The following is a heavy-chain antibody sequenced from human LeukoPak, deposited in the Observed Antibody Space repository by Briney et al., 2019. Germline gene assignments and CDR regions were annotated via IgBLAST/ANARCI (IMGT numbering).Heavy chain of an antibody. V-gene: IGHV4-39*07. CDR1: GFTVSSNYM. J-gene: IGHJ4*02. CDR3: ARDPGFKDSSGYSYVVYYFDY. D-gene: IGHD3-22*01. Sequence: GSLRLSCAASGFTVSSNYMSWIRQPPGKGLEWIGSIYYSGSTYYNKSLKSRVTISVDTSKNQFSLKLSSVTAADTAVYYCARDPGFKDSSGYSYVVYYFDYWGQGALVTVSS. CDR2: IYYSGST.